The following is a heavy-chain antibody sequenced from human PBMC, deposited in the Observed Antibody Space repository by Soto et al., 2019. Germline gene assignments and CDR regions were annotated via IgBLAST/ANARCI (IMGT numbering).Heavy chain of an antibody. V-gene: IGHV2-26*01. CDR3: ARGFITMVRGVDVMIDY. D-gene: IGHD3-10*01. CDR1: GFSLSNARMG. Sequence: QVTLKESGPVLVKPTETLTLTCTVSGFSLSNARMGVSWIRQPPGKALEWLAHIFSNDEKSYSTSLKSRLTISKDTSKSQVVLTMTNMDPVDTATYYCARGFITMVRGVDVMIDYWGQGTLVTVSS. J-gene: IGHJ4*02. CDR2: IFSNDEK.